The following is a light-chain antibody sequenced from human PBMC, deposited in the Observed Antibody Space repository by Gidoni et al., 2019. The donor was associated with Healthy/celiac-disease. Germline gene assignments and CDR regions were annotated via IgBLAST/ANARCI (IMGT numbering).Light chain of an antibody. Sequence: QSVLTQPPSASGAPGQRGTISCTGSRSNIGAGYDVHWYQQLPGTAPKLLTYGNSNRPSGVPDRFSGSKSGTSASLAITGLQAEDEADYYCQSYDSSLSGWAFGQGTK. J-gene: IGLJ3*02. V-gene: IGLV1-40*01. CDR1: RSNIGAGYD. CDR3: QSYDSSLSGWA. CDR2: GNS.